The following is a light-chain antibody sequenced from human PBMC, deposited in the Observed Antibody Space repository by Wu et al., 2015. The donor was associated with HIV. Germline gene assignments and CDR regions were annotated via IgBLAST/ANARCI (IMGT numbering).Light chain of an antibody. J-gene: IGKJ2*01. CDR1: QSLSNW. CDR2: KAS. Sequence: DIQMTQSPATLSASVGDRVTITCRASQSLSNWLAWYQQKPGKAPKLLINKASNLPNGVPSRFSGSGSETEFTLTISSLQADDFATYSCQQYHSYPYTFGQGTKLEI. V-gene: IGKV1-5*03. CDR3: QQYHSYPYT.